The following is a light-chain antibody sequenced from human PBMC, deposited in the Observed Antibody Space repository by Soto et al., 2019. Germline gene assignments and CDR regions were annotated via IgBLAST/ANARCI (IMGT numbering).Light chain of an antibody. V-gene: IGKV3-15*01. J-gene: IGKJ1*01. CDR3: QQYNGWPRT. CDR2: GAS. Sequence: TMLKESPATVSVSPGERGTLSCRASEGVGSSLAWYQQKPGQAPRVLIYGASTTAPGIPARFSGIGAGTEFTLTSSIRHSQDCSVYHSQQYNGWPRTFGQGTKVDIK. CDR1: EGVGSS.